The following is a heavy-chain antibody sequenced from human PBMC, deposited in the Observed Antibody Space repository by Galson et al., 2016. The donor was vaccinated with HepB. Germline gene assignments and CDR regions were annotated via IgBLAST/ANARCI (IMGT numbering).Heavy chain of an antibody. V-gene: IGHV1-3*01. CDR2: INAVNDNT. CDR1: GYTLTSYS. CDR3: ARTINYYDSGSLPY. J-gene: IGHJ4*02. D-gene: IGHD3-10*01. Sequence: SVKVSCKASGYTLTSYSMHWVRQAPGQRLEWMGWINAVNDNTKYSQKFQGRVTITRDTSASTVYMELSSLTFEDMAVYYCARTINYYDSGSLPYWGQGTLVTVSS.